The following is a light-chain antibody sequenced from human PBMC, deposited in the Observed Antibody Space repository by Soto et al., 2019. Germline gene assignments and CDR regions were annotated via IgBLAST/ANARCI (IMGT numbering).Light chain of an antibody. CDR2: DVS. Sequence: QSVLTQPASVAGSPGQWITIACTGTSSDVGGYNYVSWYQLHPGKAPRLVIYDVSIRPPAVSDRFSGSTSGNTASLTIAGLQAEDDAYYYCSSYTTTRTVVFGGGTQLTVL. CDR1: SSDVGGYNY. J-gene: IGLJ3*02. V-gene: IGLV2-14*03. CDR3: SSYTTTRTVV.